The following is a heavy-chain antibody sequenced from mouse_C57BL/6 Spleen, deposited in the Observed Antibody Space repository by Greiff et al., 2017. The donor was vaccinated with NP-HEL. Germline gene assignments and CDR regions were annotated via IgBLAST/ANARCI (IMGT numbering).Heavy chain of an antibody. V-gene: IGHV5-4*01. CDR1: GFTFSSYA. D-gene: IGHD1-1*01. CDR2: ISDGGSYT. CDR3: ARDNYYGSSLYDAMDY. Sequence: EVQLVESGGGLVKPGGSLKLSCAASGFTFSSYAMSWVRQTPEKRLEWVATISDGGSYTYYPDNVKGRFTISRDNAKNNLYLQMSHLKSEDTAMYYCARDNYYGSSLYDAMDYWGQGTSVTVSS. J-gene: IGHJ4*01.